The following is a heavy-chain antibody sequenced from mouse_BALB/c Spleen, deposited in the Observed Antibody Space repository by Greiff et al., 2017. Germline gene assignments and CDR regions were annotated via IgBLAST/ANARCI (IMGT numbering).Heavy chain of an antibody. CDR2: ISTYYGDA. D-gene: IGHD1-1*01. Sequence: QVQLKESGAELVRPGVSVKISCKGSGYTFTDYAMHWVKQSHAKSLEWIGVISTYYGDASYNQKFKGKATMTVDKSSSTAYMELARLTSEDSAIYYCARPGSSPYYAMDYWGQGTSVTVSS. V-gene: IGHV1S137*01. CDR3: ARPGSSPYYAMDY. J-gene: IGHJ4*01. CDR1: GYTFTDYA.